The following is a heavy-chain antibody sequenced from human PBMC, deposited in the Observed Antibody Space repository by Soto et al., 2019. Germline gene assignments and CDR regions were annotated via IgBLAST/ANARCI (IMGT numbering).Heavy chain of an antibody. CDR3: ARGDYYGELDY. Sequence: QVQLVQSGAEVKKPGASVKVSCKASGYTFNNYDINWVRQATGQWLEWMGWMNPNSGDTDYPQKFQGRVTMTRDTSITTAYMELNSLKFDDTAVYYCARGDYYGELDYWGQGTLVTVSS. J-gene: IGHJ4*02. CDR2: MNPNSGDT. V-gene: IGHV1-8*01. D-gene: IGHD4-17*01. CDR1: GYTFNNYD.